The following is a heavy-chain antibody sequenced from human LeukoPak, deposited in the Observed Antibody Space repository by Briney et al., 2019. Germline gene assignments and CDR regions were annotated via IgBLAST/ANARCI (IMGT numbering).Heavy chain of an antibody. Sequence: ASVKVSCKASGYTFRDYYTHWLRQAPRQGLEWMGWINPNSGGTRYAQQFQGRVTMTRDTSIGTVYMELSTLRSDDTAVYYCARDLSTSSNWELDYWGQGTLVTVSS. CDR3: ARDLSTSSNWELDY. J-gene: IGHJ4*02. V-gene: IGHV1-2*02. CDR1: GYTFRDYY. CDR2: INPNSGGT. D-gene: IGHD1-1*01.